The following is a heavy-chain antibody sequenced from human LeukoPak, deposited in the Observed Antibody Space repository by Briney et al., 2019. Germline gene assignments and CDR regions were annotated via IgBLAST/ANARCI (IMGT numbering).Heavy chain of an antibody. D-gene: IGHD6-13*01. CDR1: GGSIASSSNY. V-gene: IGHV4-39*07. J-gene: IGHJ4*02. CDR3: ARLGSSWSHFDY. CDR2: IYYSGIT. Sequence: SETLSLTCTVSGGSIASSSNYWVWIRQPPGEELEWMGSIYYSGITHYNPSLKSRVTISVDTSKNQFSLNLASVTAADTAVYYCARLGSSWSHFDYWGQGTLVTVSS.